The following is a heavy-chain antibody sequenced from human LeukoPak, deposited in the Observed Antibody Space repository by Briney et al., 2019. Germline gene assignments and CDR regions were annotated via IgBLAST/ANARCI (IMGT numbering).Heavy chain of an antibody. Sequence: ASVKVSCKASGYTFTSYGISWVRQAPGQGLEWMGWISAYNGNTNYAQKLLGRVTMTTDTSTSTAYMELRSLRSDDTAVYYCARATRSSGYYATFDYWGQGTLVTVSS. J-gene: IGHJ4*02. CDR1: GYTFTSYG. D-gene: IGHD3-22*01. CDR2: ISAYNGNT. CDR3: ARATRSSGYYATFDY. V-gene: IGHV1-18*01.